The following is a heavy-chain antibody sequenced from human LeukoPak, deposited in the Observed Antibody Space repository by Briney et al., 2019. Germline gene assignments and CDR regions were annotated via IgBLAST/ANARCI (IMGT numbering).Heavy chain of an antibody. Sequence: PGGSLRLSCAASGFTFSNAWMSWVRQAPGKGLEWVANIIRDGSKKYYVDTVKGRFTISRDNAKHSLYLQMNSLRAEDTAVYCCATVGAGGYYGYWGQGTLVLVSS. D-gene: IGHD3-22*01. J-gene: IGHJ4*02. V-gene: IGHV3-7*01. CDR1: GFTFSNAW. CDR2: IIRDGSKK. CDR3: ATVGAGGYYGY.